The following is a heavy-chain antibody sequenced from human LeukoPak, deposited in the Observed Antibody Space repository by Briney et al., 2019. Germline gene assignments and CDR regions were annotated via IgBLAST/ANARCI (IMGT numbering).Heavy chain of an antibody. CDR2: IYYSGST. Sequence: SETLSLTCTVSGGSISSYYWSWIRQPPGKGLEWIGYIYYSGSTNYNPSLKSRVTISVDTSKNQFSLKLSSVTAADTAVYYCARTGPPQPPLIGGVIVHFDYWGQGTLVTVSS. CDR1: GGSISSYY. CDR3: ARTGPPQPPLIGGVIVHFDY. D-gene: IGHD3-16*02. J-gene: IGHJ4*02. V-gene: IGHV4-59*01.